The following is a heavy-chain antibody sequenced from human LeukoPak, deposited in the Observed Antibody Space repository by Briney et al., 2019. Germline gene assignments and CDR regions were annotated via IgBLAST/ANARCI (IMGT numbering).Heavy chain of an antibody. CDR1: GGSISSGHYY. Sequence: SETLSLTCTVSGGSISSGHYYWGWIRQPPGKGLEWIGTIYYTGSTYYNPSLKSRVTMSVDTSKKRFSLKLSSVTAADTAIYYCAKTRIMIFHDGFDMWGQGAVVTVSS. J-gene: IGHJ3*02. V-gene: IGHV4-39*01. CDR2: IYYTGST. D-gene: IGHD3/OR15-3a*01. CDR3: AKTRIMIFHDGFDM.